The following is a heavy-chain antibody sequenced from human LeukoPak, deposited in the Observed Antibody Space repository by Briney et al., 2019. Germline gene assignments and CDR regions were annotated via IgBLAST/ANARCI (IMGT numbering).Heavy chain of an antibody. CDR1: GFTFSSYA. Sequence: GGSLRLSCAASGFTFSSYAMHWVRQAPGKGLEWVSGISWNSGSIGYADSVKGRFTISRDNAKNSLYLQMNSLRAEDTALYYCAKGGYYYDSSGYYPMAYWGQGTLVTVSS. D-gene: IGHD3-22*01. CDR3: AKGGYYYDSSGYYPMAY. CDR2: ISWNSGSI. J-gene: IGHJ4*02. V-gene: IGHV3-9*01.